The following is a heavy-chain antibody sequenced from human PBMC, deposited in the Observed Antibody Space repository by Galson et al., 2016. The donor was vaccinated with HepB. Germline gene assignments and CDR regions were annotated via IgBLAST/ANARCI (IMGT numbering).Heavy chain of an antibody. V-gene: IGHV3-53*01. J-gene: IGHJ2*01. CDR1: GFTVSSSY. CDR3: ARVYDGSGFVSRGGYFDL. Sequence: SLRLSCAASGFTVSSSYISWVRQAPGKGLEWVSILYSGGGSTHYADSVKGRFAISRDNSKTTLYLQMNSLRAEDTAVYFCARVYDGSGFVSRGGYFDLWGRGTLVTVSS. CDR2: LYSGGGST. D-gene: IGHD3-22*01.